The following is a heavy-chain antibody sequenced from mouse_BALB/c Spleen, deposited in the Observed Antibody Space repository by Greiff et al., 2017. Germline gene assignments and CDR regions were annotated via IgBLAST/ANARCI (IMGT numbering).Heavy chain of an antibody. J-gene: IGHJ3*01. CDR2: ILPGSGST. Sequence: VQLQQSGAELMKPGASVKISCKATGYTFSSYWIEWVKQRPGHGLEWIGEILPGSGSTNYNEKFKGKATFTADTSSNTVYMQLSSLTSEDSAVYYCAIGSSSFAYWGQGTLVTVSA. V-gene: IGHV1-9*01. CDR1: GYTFSSYW. CDR3: AIGSSSFAY. D-gene: IGHD1-1*01.